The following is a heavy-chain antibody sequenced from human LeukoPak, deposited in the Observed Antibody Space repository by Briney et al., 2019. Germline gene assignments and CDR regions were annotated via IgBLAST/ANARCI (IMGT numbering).Heavy chain of an antibody. V-gene: IGHV4-4*02. CDR3: AREILGGFNPGAY. CDR2: IHRSGSP. J-gene: IGHJ4*02. Sequence: SETLSLTCTVSLDSTTSNFWSWVRQPPGKGLEWIGEIHRSGSPNYNPSLQSRVTIPIDRSRNQIVLELPSVTAADTAFYYCAREILGGFNPGAYWGQGTLVTVSS. D-gene: IGHD1-14*01. CDR1: LDSTTSNF.